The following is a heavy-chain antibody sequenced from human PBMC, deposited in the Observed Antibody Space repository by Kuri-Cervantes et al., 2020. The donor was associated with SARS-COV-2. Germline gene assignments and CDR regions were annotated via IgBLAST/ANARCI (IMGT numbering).Heavy chain of an antibody. J-gene: IGHJ6*03. CDR1: GYSISSGYY. CDR2: IYHSGST. D-gene: IGHD6-19*01. V-gene: IGHV4-38-2*01. CDR3: ARNSGYSSGWFYYYYYMDV. Sequence: SETLSLTCAVSGYSISSGYYWGWIRQPPGKGLEWIAIIYHSGSTYYNPSLKSRVTISVDTSKNQFSLKLSSVTAADTAVYYCARNSGYSSGWFYYYYYMDVWGKGTTVTVSS.